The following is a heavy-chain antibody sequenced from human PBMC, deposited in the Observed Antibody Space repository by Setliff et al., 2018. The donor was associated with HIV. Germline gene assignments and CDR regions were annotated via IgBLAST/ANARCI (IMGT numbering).Heavy chain of an antibody. Sequence: SETLSLTCTVSGGSISSYYWSWIRQPQGKGLEWIGYIYYSGSTNYNPSLKSRVTISVDTSKNQFSLRLSSVTAADTAVYYCARHSPNVGVRGDAFDIWGQGAVVTVS. V-gene: IGHV4-59*08. D-gene: IGHD2-8*01. CDR3: ARHSPNVGVRGDAFDI. J-gene: IGHJ3*02. CDR1: GGSISSYY. CDR2: IYYSGST.